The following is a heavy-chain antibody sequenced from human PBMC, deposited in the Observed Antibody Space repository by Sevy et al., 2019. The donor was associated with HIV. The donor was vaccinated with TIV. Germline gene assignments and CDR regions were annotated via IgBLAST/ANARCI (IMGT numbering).Heavy chain of an antibody. V-gene: IGHV1-24*01. J-gene: IGHJ4*02. CDR2: FDPEDGKR. D-gene: IGHD6-19*01. CDR3: ARGGGNGWYYFDY. CDR1: GHTLTEFS. Sequence: ASVKVSCKVSGHTLTEFSMHWVRQAPGKGLEWMGTFDPEDGKRVHAQNFQGRVTITADESTKTAYMELSSLRSEDTAVYYCARGGGNGWYYFDYWGQETLVTVSS.